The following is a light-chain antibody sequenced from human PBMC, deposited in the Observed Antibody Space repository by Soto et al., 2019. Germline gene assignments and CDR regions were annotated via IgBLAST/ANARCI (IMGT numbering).Light chain of an antibody. V-gene: IGKV1D-12*01. Sequence: DIQVTQSPSSVSASVGDRVTITCRASQDISHYLAWYQQKPGKAPKLLIYGASSLQSGVPSRFSGSGSGTDFTLTISSLQPEDFATYYCHHLNNYPITFGQGTRLEIK. CDR1: QDISHY. CDR2: GAS. CDR3: HHLNNYPIT. J-gene: IGKJ5*01.